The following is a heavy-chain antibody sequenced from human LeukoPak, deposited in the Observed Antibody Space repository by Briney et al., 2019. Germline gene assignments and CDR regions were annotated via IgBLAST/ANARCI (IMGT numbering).Heavy chain of an antibody. D-gene: IGHD6-19*01. J-gene: IGHJ4*02. CDR3: AQHTSGWYYFAY. V-gene: IGHV2-70*01. CDR1: GFSLSTSGMR. Sequence: ESGPTLVNPTQTLTLTCTFSGFSLSTSGMRVSWIRQPPGKALEWLALIDWDDDKKYNTSLKTRLTISKDTSKNQVVLTMTNMDPVDTATYYCAQHTSGWYYFAYWGQGTLVTVSS. CDR2: IDWDDDK.